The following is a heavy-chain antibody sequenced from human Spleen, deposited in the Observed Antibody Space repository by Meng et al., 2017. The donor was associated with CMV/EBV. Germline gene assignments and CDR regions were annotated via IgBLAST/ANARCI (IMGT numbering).Heavy chain of an antibody. CDR3: ARDLGILTITIFGVVTSSGLGD. Sequence: GGSLRLSCAASGFTFSSYAMHWVRQAPGKGLEWVAVISYDGSNKYYADSVKGRFTISRDNSKNTLYLQMNSLRAEDTAVYYCARDLGILTITIFGVVTSSGLGDWGQGTLVTVPQ. V-gene: IGHV3-30*04. CDR2: ISYDGSNK. D-gene: IGHD3-3*01. CDR1: GFTFSSYA. J-gene: IGHJ4*02.